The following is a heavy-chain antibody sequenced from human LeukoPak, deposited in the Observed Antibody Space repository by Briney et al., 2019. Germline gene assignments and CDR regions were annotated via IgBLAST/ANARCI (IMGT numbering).Heavy chain of an antibody. V-gene: IGHV3-11*01. CDR2: ISSSGSTI. Sequence: PGGSLRLSCAASGFTFSDYYMSWIRQAPGKGMEWDSYISSSGSTIYYADSVKGRFTISRDNAKNSLYLQMNSLRAEDTAVYYCASGGDGTTGTSAFDIWGQGTMVTVSS. CDR1: GFTFSDYY. J-gene: IGHJ3*02. CDR3: ASGGDGTTGTSAFDI. D-gene: IGHD1-1*01.